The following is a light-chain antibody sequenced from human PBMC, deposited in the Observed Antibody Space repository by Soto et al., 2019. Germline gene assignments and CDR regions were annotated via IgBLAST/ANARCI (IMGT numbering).Light chain of an antibody. V-gene: IGLV4-69*01. J-gene: IGLJ3*02. CDR1: SGHSNYD. CDR3: QTWGTDIAV. CDR2: TNSDGNH. Sequence: QLVLTQSPSASASLGASVKLTCTLSSGHSNYDIAWHQLQPEKGPRFLMKTNSDGNHMRGDGIPDRFSGSTSGAERYLTISSLKSEDEADYYCQTWGTDIAVFGGGTKLTVL.